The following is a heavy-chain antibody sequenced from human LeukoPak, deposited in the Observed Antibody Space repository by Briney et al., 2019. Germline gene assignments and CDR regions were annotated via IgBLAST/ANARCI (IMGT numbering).Heavy chain of an antibody. CDR1: VFTFSSYA. CDR3: TKDRANDVLEYFQY. D-gene: IGHD2-8*01. J-gene: IGHJ1*01. V-gene: IGHV3-23*01. CDR2: ISGSGGST. Sequence: GGSLRLSCAASVFTFSSYAMSWVRQAPGKGLEWVSAISGSGGSTYYADSVKGRFTISRDNSKNTLYLQMNSLRAEDTAVYYCTKDRANDVLEYFQYCCQGTLVTVSS.